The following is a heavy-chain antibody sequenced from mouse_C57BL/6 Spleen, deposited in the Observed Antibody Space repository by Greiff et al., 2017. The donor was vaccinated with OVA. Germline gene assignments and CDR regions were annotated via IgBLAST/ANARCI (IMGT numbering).Heavy chain of an antibody. D-gene: IGHD1-1*02. Sequence: EVQLVESGGGLVKPGGSLKLSCAASGFTFSDYGMHWVRQAPEKGLEWVAYISSGSSTIYYADTVKGRFTISRDNAKNTLFLQMTSLRSEDTAMYYCAREGLSPYYYAMDYWGQGTSVTVSS. J-gene: IGHJ4*01. CDR1: GFTFSDYG. V-gene: IGHV5-17*01. CDR3: AREGLSPYYYAMDY. CDR2: ISSGSSTI.